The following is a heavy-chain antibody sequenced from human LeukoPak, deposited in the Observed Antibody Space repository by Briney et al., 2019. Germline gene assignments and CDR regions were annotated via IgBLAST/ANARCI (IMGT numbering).Heavy chain of an antibody. J-gene: IGHJ4*02. CDR3: ARVDYSTSSPYLLPDS. D-gene: IGHD6-6*01. V-gene: IGHV4-59*01. Sequence: SYTLSLTCTASGGSISGYYWSWIRQPPRKGLELSGYIYYSGSTNYNPSLKSRVTISVDTSKNQLSLRLSSLTAADTAVYYCARVDYSTSSPYLLPDSWGQGTLVTVSS. CDR1: GGSISGYY. CDR2: IYYSGST.